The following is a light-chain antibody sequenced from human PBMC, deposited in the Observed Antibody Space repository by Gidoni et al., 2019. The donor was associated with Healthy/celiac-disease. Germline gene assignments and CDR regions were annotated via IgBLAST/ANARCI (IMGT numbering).Light chain of an antibody. V-gene: IGKV3-15*01. J-gene: IGKJ1*01. CDR3: QHLGT. Sequence: ETVMTQSPATLSVSPGERATLSCRASQSVSSNLAWYQQKPGQAPRLLIYGASTRATGIPARFSGSGSGTEFTLTISSLQSEVFAVYYCQHLGTFGQGTKVEIK. CDR2: GAS. CDR1: QSVSSN.